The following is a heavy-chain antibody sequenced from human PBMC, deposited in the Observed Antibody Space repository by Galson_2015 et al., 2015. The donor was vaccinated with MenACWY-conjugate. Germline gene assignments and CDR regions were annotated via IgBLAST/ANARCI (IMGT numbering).Heavy chain of an antibody. CDR2: IIPMFGTT. CDR3: ARVFDCGADCYSFYGMDV. J-gene: IGHJ6*02. Sequence: SVKVSCKASGGTFSTYAISWVRQAPGQGLEWMGGIIPMFGTTNYAQKLQGRVTITADESTSTAYMELSSLRSEDTAVYYCARVFDCGADCYSFYGMDVWGQGTTVTV. D-gene: IGHD2-21*02. V-gene: IGHV1-69*13. CDR1: GGTFSTYA.